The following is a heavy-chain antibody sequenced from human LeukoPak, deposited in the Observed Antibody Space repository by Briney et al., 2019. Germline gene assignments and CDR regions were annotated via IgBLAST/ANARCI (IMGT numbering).Heavy chain of an antibody. CDR3: AREKVRGVMSFDY. Sequence: PGGSLRLSCAASGFTFSSYAMHWVRQAPGKGLEWVAVISYDGSNKYYADSVKGRFTISRDNSKNTLYLQMNSLRAEDTAVYYCAREKVRGVMSFDYWGQGTLVTVS. V-gene: IGHV3-30-3*01. J-gene: IGHJ4*02. CDR1: GFTFSSYA. CDR2: ISYDGSNK. D-gene: IGHD3-10*01.